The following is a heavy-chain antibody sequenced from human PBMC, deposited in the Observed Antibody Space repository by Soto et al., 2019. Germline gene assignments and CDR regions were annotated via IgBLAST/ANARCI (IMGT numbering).Heavy chain of an antibody. J-gene: IGHJ4*02. CDR2: LTPAGTT. V-gene: IGHV3-23*01. CDR1: GFSFSDCS. CDR3: AKRATTVPTPGNYFDC. Sequence: EVQLLESGGGLVQPGGSLRLSCAASGFSFSDCSMTWVRQAPGRGLEWVSTLTPAGTTFYADSVKGRFTISRDNYRNTLSLQMYNLRAEDTARYYCAKRATTVPTPGNYFDCWGQGTLVTVSS. D-gene: IGHD2-15*01.